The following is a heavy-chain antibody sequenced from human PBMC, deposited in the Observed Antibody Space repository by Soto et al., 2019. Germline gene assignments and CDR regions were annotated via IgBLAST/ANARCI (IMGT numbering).Heavy chain of an antibody. D-gene: IGHD3-9*01. V-gene: IGHV3-30*18. CDR2: ISYDGSNK. Sequence: GGSLRLSCAASGFTFSSYGMHWVRQAPGKGLEWVAVISYDGSNKYYADSVKGRFTISRDNSKNTLYLQMNSLRAEDTAVYYCAKPLPTHWLSLDYWGQGTLVTVSS. J-gene: IGHJ4*02. CDR3: AKPLPTHWLSLDY. CDR1: GFTFSSYG.